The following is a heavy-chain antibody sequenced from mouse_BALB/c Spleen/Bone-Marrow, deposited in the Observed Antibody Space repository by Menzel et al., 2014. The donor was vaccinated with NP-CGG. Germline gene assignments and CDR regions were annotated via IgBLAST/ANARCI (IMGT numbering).Heavy chain of an antibody. CDR3: ARQGYYGYSDY. Sequence: EVQGVESGGGLVQPGGSLKLSCAASGFDFSGYWMSWVRQAPGKGLEWIGEINPDSSTINYTPSLKDKFIISRDNAKNTLYLQMSKVRSEDTALYYCARQGYYGYSDYWGQGTTLTVSS. CDR1: GFDFSGYW. V-gene: IGHV4-1*02. CDR2: INPDSSTI. D-gene: IGHD1-2*01. J-gene: IGHJ2*01.